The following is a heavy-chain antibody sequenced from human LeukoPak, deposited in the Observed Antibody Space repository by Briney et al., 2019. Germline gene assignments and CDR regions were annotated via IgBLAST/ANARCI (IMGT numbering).Heavy chain of an antibody. V-gene: IGHV1-2*02. CDR3: ARDEYCSSTSCYYWFDP. Sequence: ASVKVSCKASGYTFTGYYMHWVRQAPGQGLEWMGWINPNSGGTNYAQKFQGRVTMTRDTSISTAYMELSRLRSDDTAVYYCARDEYCSSTSCYYWFDPWGQGTLVTVSS. D-gene: IGHD2-2*01. CDR1: GYTFTGYY. J-gene: IGHJ5*02. CDR2: INPNSGGT.